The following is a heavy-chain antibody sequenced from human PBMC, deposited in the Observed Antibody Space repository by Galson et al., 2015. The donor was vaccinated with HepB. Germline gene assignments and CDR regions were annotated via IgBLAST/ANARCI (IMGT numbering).Heavy chain of an antibody. J-gene: IGHJ4*02. CDR3: AKGLQKLGDYYFDY. Sequence: SLRLSCAASGFTFSSYGMHWVRQAPGKGLEWVAFIRYDGSNKYYADSVKGRFTISRDNSKNTLYLQMNSLRAEDTAVYYCAKGLQKLGDYYFDYWGQGTLVTVSS. CDR1: GFTFSSYG. CDR2: IRYDGSNK. V-gene: IGHV3-30*02. D-gene: IGHD7-27*01.